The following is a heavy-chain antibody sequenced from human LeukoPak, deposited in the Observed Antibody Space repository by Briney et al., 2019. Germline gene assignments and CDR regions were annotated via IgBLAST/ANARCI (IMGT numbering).Heavy chain of an antibody. D-gene: IGHD3-3*01. CDR3: TTETRGYYDFWSGYYYFDY. CDR1: GFTFSNAW. Sequence: GGSLRLSCAASGFTFSNAWMSWVRQAPGKGLEWVGRIKSKTDGGTTDYAAPVKGRFTISRDDSKNTLYLQMNSLKTEDTAVYYCTTETRGYYDFWSGYYYFDYWGQGTLVTVSS. CDR2: IKSKTDGGTT. V-gene: IGHV3-15*01. J-gene: IGHJ4*02.